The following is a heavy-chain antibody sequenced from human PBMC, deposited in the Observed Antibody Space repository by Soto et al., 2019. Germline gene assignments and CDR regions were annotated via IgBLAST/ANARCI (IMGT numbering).Heavy chain of an antibody. J-gene: IGHJ6*02. CDR1: GFTFSDYY. CDR2: ISSSSSYT. Sequence: QVQLVESGGGLVKPGGSLRLSCAASGFTFSDYYMSWIRQAPGKGLEWVSYISSSSSYTNYADSVKGRFNISRDNAKNSLDRQMNSLRAEERAVYYCARDESYSSGWYMSWDYGMDVWGQGTTVTVSS. CDR3: ARDESYSSGWYMSWDYGMDV. D-gene: IGHD6-19*01. V-gene: IGHV3-11*06.